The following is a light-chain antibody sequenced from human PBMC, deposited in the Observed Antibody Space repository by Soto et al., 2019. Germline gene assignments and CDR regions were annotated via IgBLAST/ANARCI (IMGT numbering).Light chain of an antibody. Sequence: QSALTQPASVSGSPGQSITISCTGTSSDVGGYNYVSWFQHHPGTAPKLIIFEVSNRPSGISDRFSGFKSANTAYLTISGVQPEDEADYHCSSYTTRKTVVFGGGTKLTVL. CDR2: EVS. CDR1: SSDVGGYNY. CDR3: SSYTTRKTVV. V-gene: IGLV2-14*01. J-gene: IGLJ3*02.